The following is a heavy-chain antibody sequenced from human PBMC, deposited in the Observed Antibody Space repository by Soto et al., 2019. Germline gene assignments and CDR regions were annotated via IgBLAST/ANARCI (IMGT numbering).Heavy chain of an antibody. V-gene: IGHV1-8*01. CDR1: GYTFTSYD. D-gene: IGHD3-3*01. CDR3: AVLDTIFGVVITG. Sequence: ASVKVSCKASGYTFTSYDINWVRQATGQGLEWMGWMNPNSGNTGYAQKFQGRVTMTRNTSISTAYMELSSLRSEDTAVYYCAVLDTIFGVVITGWRQGXLVPVYS. J-gene: IGHJ4*02. CDR2: MNPNSGNT.